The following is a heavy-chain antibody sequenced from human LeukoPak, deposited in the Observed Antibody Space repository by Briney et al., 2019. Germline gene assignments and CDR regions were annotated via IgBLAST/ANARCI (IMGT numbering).Heavy chain of an antibody. CDR3: ARDIWGTESPPGY. V-gene: IGHV3-53*01. D-gene: IGHD3-16*01. CDR2: IYSGDST. Sequence: GGSLRLSCAASGFTVSSNYMSWVRQAPGKGLEWVSIIYSGDSTYYADSVKGRFTISRDNSKNTLFLQMNSLRAEDTAVYYCARDIWGTESPPGYWGQGTLVTVSS. J-gene: IGHJ4*02. CDR1: GFTVSSNY.